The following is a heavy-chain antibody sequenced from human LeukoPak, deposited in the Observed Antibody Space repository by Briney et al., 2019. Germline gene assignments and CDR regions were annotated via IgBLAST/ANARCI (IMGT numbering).Heavy chain of an antibody. V-gene: IGHV1-2*02. J-gene: IGHJ3*02. CDR2: INPNSGGT. CDR1: GFRYY. Sequence: ASVKVSCKASGFRYYIHWVRQAPGQWPEWMGWINPNSGGTSYAQRFQGRVTMTSDTSINTAYMILNRLRSDDTAVYYCASRNSGSYPGAFDIWGQGTVVTVSS. D-gene: IGHD1-26*01. CDR3: ASRNSGSYPGAFDI.